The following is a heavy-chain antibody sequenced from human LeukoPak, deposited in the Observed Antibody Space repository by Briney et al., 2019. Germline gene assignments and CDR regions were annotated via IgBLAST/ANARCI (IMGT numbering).Heavy chain of an antibody. CDR1: GGPFSGYY. V-gene: IGHV4-34*01. J-gene: IGHJ3*02. CDR3: ARALLPDYDFWSGYPDAFDI. CDR2: INHSGST. D-gene: IGHD3-3*01. Sequence: SETLSLTCAVYGGPFSGYYWSWIRQPPGKGLEWIGEINHSGSTNYNPSLKSRVTISVDTSKNQFSLKLSSVTAADTAVYYCARALLPDYDFWSGYPDAFDIWGQGTMVTVSS.